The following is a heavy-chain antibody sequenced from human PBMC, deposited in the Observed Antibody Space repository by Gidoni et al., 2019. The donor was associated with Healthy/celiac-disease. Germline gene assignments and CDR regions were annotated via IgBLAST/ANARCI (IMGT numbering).Heavy chain of an antibody. CDR1: GFTFSSYG. D-gene: IGHD1-26*01. Sequence: EVQLVESGGGLVQPGGSLRLSCAASGFTFSSYGMRWVRQAPGKGLEWVANIKQDGSEKYYVDSVKGRFTISRDNAKNSLYLQMNSLRAEDTAVYYCARDPDTNGMDVWGQGTTVTVSS. CDR3: ARDPDTNGMDV. V-gene: IGHV3-7*03. CDR2: IKQDGSEK. J-gene: IGHJ6*02.